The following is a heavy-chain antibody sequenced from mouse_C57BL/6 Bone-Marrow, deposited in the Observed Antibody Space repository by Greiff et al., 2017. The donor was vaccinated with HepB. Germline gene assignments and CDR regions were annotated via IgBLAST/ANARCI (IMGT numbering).Heavy chain of an antibody. Sequence: EVKLQESGGGLVQPGGSMKLSCAASGFTFSDAWMDWVRQSPEKGLEWVAEIRNKANNHATYYAESVKGRFTISRDDSKSSVYLQMNSLRAEDTGIYYCTRRRYYGPYAMDYWGQGTSVTVSS. J-gene: IGHJ4*01. V-gene: IGHV6-6*01. CDR2: IRNKANNHAT. D-gene: IGHD1-1*01. CDR3: TRRRYYGPYAMDY. CDR1: GFTFSDAW.